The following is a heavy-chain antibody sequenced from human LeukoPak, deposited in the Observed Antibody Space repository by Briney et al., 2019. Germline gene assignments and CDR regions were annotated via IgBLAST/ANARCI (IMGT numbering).Heavy chain of an antibody. D-gene: IGHD6-19*01. V-gene: IGHV3-21*01. CDR1: GFTFSSYS. CDR3: ARGKQWLALKGNWFDP. J-gene: IGHJ5*02. Sequence: GGSLRLSCAASGFTFSSYSMNWVRQAPGKGLEWVSSISSSSSYIYYADSVKGRFTISRDNAKNSLYLQMNSLRAEDTAVYYCARGKQWLALKGNWFDPWGQGTLVTVSS. CDR2: ISSSSSYI.